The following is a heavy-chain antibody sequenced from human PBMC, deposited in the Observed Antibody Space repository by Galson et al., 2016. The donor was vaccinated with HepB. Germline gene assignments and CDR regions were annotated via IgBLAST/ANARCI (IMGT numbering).Heavy chain of an antibody. V-gene: IGHV3-23*01. CDR3: AKRMSYSFAY. Sequence: SLRLSCAASGFTFSSFAMSWVRQAPGKGLEWVSVISGSGSDTIYADSVRGQFTISRDNSENMLYLEMNSLRADDRDVYYCAKRMSYSFAYWGQGTLVTVSS. CDR1: GFTFSSFA. J-gene: IGHJ4*02. D-gene: IGHD6-13*01. CDR2: ISGSGSDT.